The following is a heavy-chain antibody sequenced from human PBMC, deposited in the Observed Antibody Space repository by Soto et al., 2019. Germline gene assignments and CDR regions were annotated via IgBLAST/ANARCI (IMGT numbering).Heavy chain of an antibody. Sequence: SETLSLTCTVSGGSISSYYWSWIRQPPGKGLEWIGYIYYSGSTNYNPSLKSRVTISVDTSKNQFSLKLSSVTAADTAVYYFARGYDSRGEYYYYGMDVWGQGTTVTVSS. D-gene: IGHD3-10*01. CDR2: IYYSGST. V-gene: IGHV4-59*01. CDR1: GGSISSYY. CDR3: ARGYDSRGEYYYYGMDV. J-gene: IGHJ6*02.